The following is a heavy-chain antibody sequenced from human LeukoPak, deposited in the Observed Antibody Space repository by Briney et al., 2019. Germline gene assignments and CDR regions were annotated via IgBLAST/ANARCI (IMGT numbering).Heavy chain of an antibody. CDR3: ASGDSVTTSPPYYYAMDV. CDR2: ISVDGNTK. J-gene: IGHJ6*02. CDR1: GFTFSTYI. Sequence: PGGSLRLSCAASGFTFSTYIMHWVRQAPGKGLDWVAVISVDGNTKHYADSVKGRFTISRDNSKNTLYVQMDSLRTEDTAVYYCASGDSVTTSPPYYYAMDVWGQGTTVTVSS. V-gene: IGHV3-30-3*01. D-gene: IGHD4-17*01.